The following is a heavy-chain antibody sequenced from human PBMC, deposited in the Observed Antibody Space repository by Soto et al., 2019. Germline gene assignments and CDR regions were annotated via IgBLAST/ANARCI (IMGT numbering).Heavy chain of an antibody. CDR1: GGAFSSYA. CDR2: IIPIFGTA. Sequence: GXSVKVSWKASGGAFSSYAISWVRQAPGQGLEWMGGIIPIFGTANYAQKFQGRVTITADESTSTAYMELSSLRSEDTAVYYCARRYYGSGSSYYFDYWGQGTLVTVSS. J-gene: IGHJ4*02. CDR3: ARRYYGSGSSYYFDY. V-gene: IGHV1-69*13. D-gene: IGHD3-10*01.